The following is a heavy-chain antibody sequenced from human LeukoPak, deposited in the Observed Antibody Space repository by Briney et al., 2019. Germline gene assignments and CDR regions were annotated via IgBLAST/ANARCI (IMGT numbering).Heavy chain of an antibody. V-gene: IGHV4-30-2*01. Sequence: PSETLSLTCAVSGGSISSGGYSWSWIRQPPGKGLEWIGYIYHSGSTYYNPSLKSRVTISVDRSKNQFSLKLSSVTAADTAVYYCASQRYYYDSSGYSAPGGFDYWGQGILVTVSS. J-gene: IGHJ4*02. CDR2: IYHSGST. D-gene: IGHD3-22*01. CDR1: GGSISSGGYS. CDR3: ASQRYYYDSSGYSAPGGFDY.